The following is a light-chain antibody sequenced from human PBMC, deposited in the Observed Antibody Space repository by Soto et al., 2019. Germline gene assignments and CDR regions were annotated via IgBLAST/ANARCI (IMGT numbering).Light chain of an antibody. CDR2: GAS. V-gene: IGKV3-15*01. CDR3: HHYNNWPRT. J-gene: IGKJ1*01. Sequence: EIVVTQSPSILSVSPLERSTLSGRASQNVNSNLAWYQQKPGQAPRFLIYGASTRATGIPARFSGSGSGTEFTLTISSLQSEDFAVYYCHHYNNWPRTFGQGTKVDIK. CDR1: QNVNSN.